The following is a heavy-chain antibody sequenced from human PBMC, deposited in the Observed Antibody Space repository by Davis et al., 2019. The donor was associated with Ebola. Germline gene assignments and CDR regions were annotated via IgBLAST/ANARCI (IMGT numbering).Heavy chain of an antibody. CDR2: INHSGST. J-gene: IGHJ3*02. Sequence: SEILSLTCAVYGGSFSGYYWSWIRQPPGKGLEWIGEINHSGSTNYNPSLKSRVTISVDTSKNQFSLKLSSVTAADTAVYYCARVATTMIGFAFDIWGQGTMVTVSS. V-gene: IGHV4-34*01. CDR1: GGSFSGYY. CDR3: ARVATTMIGFAFDI. D-gene: IGHD3-22*01.